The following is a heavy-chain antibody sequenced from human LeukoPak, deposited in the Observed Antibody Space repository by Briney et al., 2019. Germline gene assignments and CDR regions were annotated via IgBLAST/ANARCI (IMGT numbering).Heavy chain of an antibody. V-gene: IGHV3-53*01. CDR3: ARGGAHYWNPRY. D-gene: IGHD1-1*01. J-gene: IGHJ4*02. CDR1: GFSVSSNY. CDR2: LYTGGTT. Sequence: GGSLRLSCVASGFSVSSNYMSWVRQAPGKGLERVSLLYTGGTTYYANSVEGRFTISRDDSKNTIYLQMNSLRAEDTAVYYCARGGAHYWNPRYWGQGTLVTVSS.